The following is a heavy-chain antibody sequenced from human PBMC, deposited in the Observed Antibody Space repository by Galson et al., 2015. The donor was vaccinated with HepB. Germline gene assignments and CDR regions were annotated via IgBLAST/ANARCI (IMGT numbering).Heavy chain of an antibody. D-gene: IGHD2-2*01. CDR3: ARGKGLVVPAAMYY. CDR1: GYSISSGYY. V-gene: IGHV4-38-2*01. J-gene: IGHJ4*02. CDR2: IYHSGST. Sequence: ETLSLTCAVSGYSISSGYYWGWIRQPPGKGLEWIGSIYHSGSTYYNPSLKSRVTISVDTSKNQFSLKLSSVTAADTAVYYCARGKGLVVPAAMYYWGQGTLVTVSS.